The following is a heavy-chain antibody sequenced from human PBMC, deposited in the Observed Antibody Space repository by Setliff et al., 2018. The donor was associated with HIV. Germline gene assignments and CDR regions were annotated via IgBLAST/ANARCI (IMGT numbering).Heavy chain of an antibody. CDR1: GFAFSSTA. CDR3: ARDIYDTSGYYYAFDI. CDR2: ISYDGSHK. J-gene: IGHJ3*02. D-gene: IGHD3-22*01. Sequence: GGSLRLSCVASGFAFSSTAMHWVRQAPGKGLEWVAVISYDGSHKYYADSVKGRFTISRDNAKNSLYLQMNSLRAEDTAVYYCARDIYDTSGYYYAFDIWGQGTMVTVSS. V-gene: IGHV3-30*04.